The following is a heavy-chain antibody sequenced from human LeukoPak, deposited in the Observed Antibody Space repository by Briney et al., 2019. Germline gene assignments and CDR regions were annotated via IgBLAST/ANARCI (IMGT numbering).Heavy chain of an antibody. Sequence: GGSLRLSCAASGFTFSSYWMSWVRQAPGKGLEWVANIKQDGSEKYYVDSVKGRFTISRDNAKNSLYLQMNSLRAEDTAVYYCARSYSSSWSRPYDAFDIWGQGTMVTVSS. CDR1: GFTFSSYW. CDR3: ARSYSSSWSRPYDAFDI. CDR2: IKQDGSEK. V-gene: IGHV3-7*01. J-gene: IGHJ3*02. D-gene: IGHD6-13*01.